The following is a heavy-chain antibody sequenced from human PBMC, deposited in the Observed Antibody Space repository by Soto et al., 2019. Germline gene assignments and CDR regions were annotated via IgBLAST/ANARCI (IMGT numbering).Heavy chain of an antibody. J-gene: IGHJ4*02. CDR3: AKNWNWGSLVH. CDR1: GDSISTDY. CDR2: IYYGGST. Sequence: SETLSLTCTVSGDSISTDYWSWIRQSPGKGLEWIGFIYYGGSTNYNPSLKSRVTISVDTPKNQFSLQLSSVTAADTAVYYCAKNWNWGSLVHWGQGTLVTVSS. V-gene: IGHV4-59*08. D-gene: IGHD7-27*01.